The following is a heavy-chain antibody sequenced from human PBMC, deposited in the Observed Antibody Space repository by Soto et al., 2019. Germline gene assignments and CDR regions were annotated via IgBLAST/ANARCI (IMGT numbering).Heavy chain of an antibody. CDR1: GYTFTSYG. D-gene: IGHD3-3*01. CDR2: ISAYNGNT. Sequence: ASVKVSCKASGYTFTSYGISWVRQAPGQGLEWMGWISAYNGNTNYAQKLQGRVTMTTDTSTSTAYMELRSLRSDDTAVYYCARDGLRFLEWLLDPFDYWGQGTLVTVSS. V-gene: IGHV1-18*01. J-gene: IGHJ4*02. CDR3: ARDGLRFLEWLLDPFDY.